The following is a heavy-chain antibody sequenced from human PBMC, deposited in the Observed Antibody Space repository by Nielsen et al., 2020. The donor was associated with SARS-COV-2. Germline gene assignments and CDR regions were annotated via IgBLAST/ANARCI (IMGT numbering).Heavy chain of an antibody. CDR3: AKGGSVDYGMDV. CDR1: GGSISSYY. V-gene: IGHV4-59*12. D-gene: IGHD6-19*01. CDR2: IYYSGST. J-gene: IGHJ6*02. Sequence: SETLSLTCTVSGGSISSYYWSWIRQPPGKGLEWIGYIYYSGSTNYNPSLKSRVTISLDTPKKQFSLKLSSVTAADTAVYYCAKGGSVDYGMDVWGQGTTVTVSS.